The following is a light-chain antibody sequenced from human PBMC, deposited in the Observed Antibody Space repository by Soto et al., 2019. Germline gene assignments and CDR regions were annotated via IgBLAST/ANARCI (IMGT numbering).Light chain of an antibody. J-gene: IGKJ1*01. CDR2: ATS. CDR3: QQSYTMPRT. V-gene: IGKV1-39*01. Sequence: IQMTQSPASLSASLGDRVTITCRASQSISTYLNWYQQKPGRAPKLLIYATSSLQSGVPSRFSGSGSGTDLTLTISGLQSEDFATYYCQQSYTMPRTFGQGTKVDIK. CDR1: QSISTY.